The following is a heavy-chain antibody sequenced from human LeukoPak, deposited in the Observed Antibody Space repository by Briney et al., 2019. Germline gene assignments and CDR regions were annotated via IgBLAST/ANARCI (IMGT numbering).Heavy chain of an antibody. Sequence: SETLSLTCAVYSGSFSVYYWSYLRQPPGKGLEWIGEINHTGSTNYNPSLKSRVTISVDTSKIQFSLKLSSVTAADTAVYYCAANSSGHLYFDYWGQGTLVTVSS. CDR1: SGSFSVYY. J-gene: IGHJ4*02. CDR3: AANSSGHLYFDY. CDR2: INHTGST. V-gene: IGHV4-34*01. D-gene: IGHD6-19*01.